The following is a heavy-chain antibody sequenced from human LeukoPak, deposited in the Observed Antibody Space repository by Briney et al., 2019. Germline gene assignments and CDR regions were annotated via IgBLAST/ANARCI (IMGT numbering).Heavy chain of an antibody. J-gene: IGHJ3*02. D-gene: IGHD6-19*01. CDR1: GFTFSSYA. CDR2: ISGSGGST. V-gene: IGHV3-23*01. CDR3: ARSSGWFGDAFDI. Sequence: PGGSLRLSCAASGFTFSSYAMSWVRQTPGKGLEWVPAISGSGGSTYYADSVKGRLAISRDNSKNTLYLQMNSLRAEDTAVYYCARSSGWFGDAFDIWGQGTMVTISS.